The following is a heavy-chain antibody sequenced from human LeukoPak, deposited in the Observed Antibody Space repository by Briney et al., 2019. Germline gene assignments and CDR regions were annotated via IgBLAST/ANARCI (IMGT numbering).Heavy chain of an antibody. D-gene: IGHD6-19*01. CDR2: IRYDGNDK. CDR1: GFTFTNYG. CDR3: AKEEWLVSYFDY. J-gene: IGHJ4*02. Sequence: GGSLRLSCAASGFTFTNYGMHWVRQAPGKGLEWVAFIRYDGNDKYYADSVKGRFTISRDNSKNTLYLQMNSLRAEDTAVYYCAKEEWLVSYFDYWGQGTLVTVSS. V-gene: IGHV3-30*02.